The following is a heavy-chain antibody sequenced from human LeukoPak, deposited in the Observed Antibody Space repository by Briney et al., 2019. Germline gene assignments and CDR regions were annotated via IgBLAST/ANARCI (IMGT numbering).Heavy chain of an antibody. V-gene: IGHV4-59*12. D-gene: IGHD6-13*01. CDR1: GGSISSYY. CDR3: ARSKTIAAARDV. CDR2: IYYSGST. Sequence: SETLSLTCTVSGGSISSYYWSWIRQPPGKGLEWIGYIYYSGSTNYNPSLKSRVTISVDTSKKQFSLKLSSVTAADTAVYYCARSKTIAAARDVWGKGTTVTVSS. J-gene: IGHJ6*04.